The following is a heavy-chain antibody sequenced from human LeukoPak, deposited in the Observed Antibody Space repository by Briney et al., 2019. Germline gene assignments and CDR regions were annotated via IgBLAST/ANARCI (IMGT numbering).Heavy chain of an antibody. CDR2: IYYSGST. Sequence: SETLSLTCTVSGGSISSYYWSWIRQPPGKGLEWIGYIYYSGSTNYNPSLKSRVTISVDTSKNQFPLKLSSVTAADTAVYYCARVGEVAGLDYWGQGTLVTVSS. J-gene: IGHJ4*02. CDR1: GGSISSYY. D-gene: IGHD6-19*01. V-gene: IGHV4-59*01. CDR3: ARVGEVAGLDY.